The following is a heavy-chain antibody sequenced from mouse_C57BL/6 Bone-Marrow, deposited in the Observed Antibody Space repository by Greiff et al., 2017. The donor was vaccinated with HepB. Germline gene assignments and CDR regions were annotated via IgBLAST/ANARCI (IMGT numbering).Heavy chain of an antibody. Sequence: ESGPGLVKPSQSLSLTCSVTGYSITSGYYWNWIRQFPGNKLEWMGYISYDGSNNYNPSLKNRISITRDTSKNQFFLKLNSVTTEDTATYYCARPYYGSPLYAMDYWGRGTSVTVSS. V-gene: IGHV3-6*01. CDR1: GYSITSGYY. J-gene: IGHJ4*01. CDR3: ARPYYGSPLYAMDY. D-gene: IGHD1-1*01. CDR2: ISYDGSN.